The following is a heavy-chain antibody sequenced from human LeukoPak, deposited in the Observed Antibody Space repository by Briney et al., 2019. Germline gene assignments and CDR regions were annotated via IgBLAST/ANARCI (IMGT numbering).Heavy chain of an antibody. J-gene: IGHJ5*02. CDR1: GGTFSSYA. CDR3: ARGLYDYVWGSYRLNWFDP. CDR2: IIPILGIA. V-gene: IGHV1-69*10. D-gene: IGHD3-16*02. Sequence: SVKVSCKASGGTFSSYAISWVRQAPGQGLEWMGWIIPILGIANYAQKFQGRVTITADKSTSTAYMELSSLRSEDTAVYYCARGLYDYVWGSYRLNWFDPWGQGTLVTVSS.